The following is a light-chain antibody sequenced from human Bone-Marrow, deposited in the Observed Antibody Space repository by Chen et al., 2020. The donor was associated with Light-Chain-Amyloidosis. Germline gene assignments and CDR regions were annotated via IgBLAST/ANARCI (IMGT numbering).Light chain of an antibody. V-gene: IGLV2-14*01. Sequence: SALTQPASLSASPGQSLTIPCTCTTGYVGTYNFVSWYQQHPGNAPKVMIYAVSNRPSGGSNRFSGAKSGNTASLTISGLQAEDEADYYCSSFTSSSSYVFGPGTKVTVL. J-gene: IGLJ1*01. CDR1: TGYVGTYNF. CDR3: SSFTSSSSYV. CDR2: AVS.